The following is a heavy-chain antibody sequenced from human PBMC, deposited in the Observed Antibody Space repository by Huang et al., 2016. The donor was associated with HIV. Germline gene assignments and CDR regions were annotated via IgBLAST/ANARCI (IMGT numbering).Heavy chain of an antibody. CDR2: ISDYNGGT. J-gene: IGHJ3*02. V-gene: IGHV1-18*01. CDR1: GYTFTSYG. Sequence: QVQLVQSGVEVKKPGASVKVSCTASGYTFTSYGISWVRQAPGQGLEWMGWISDYNGGTNDAQNVQGRVTMTTDTSTSTAYMELRSLRSDDTAVYYCARDSPLLGVVIVVVPTAPNAFDIWGQGTMVTVSS. CDR3: ARDSPLLGVVIVVVPTAPNAFDI. D-gene: IGHD2-2*01.